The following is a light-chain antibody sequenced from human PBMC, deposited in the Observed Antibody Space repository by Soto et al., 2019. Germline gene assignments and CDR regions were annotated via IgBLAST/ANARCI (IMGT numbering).Light chain of an antibody. CDR3: QQYGSSPWT. V-gene: IGKV3-20*01. CDR1: QSVSSN. J-gene: IGKJ1*01. Sequence: EIVMTQSPATLSVSPGERATLSCRASQSVSSNLAWYQQKPGRAPRLLIFGTSTRATGIPDRFSGSGSGTDFTLTVSGLEPEDFAVYYCQQYGSSPWTFGQGTKVEIK. CDR2: GTS.